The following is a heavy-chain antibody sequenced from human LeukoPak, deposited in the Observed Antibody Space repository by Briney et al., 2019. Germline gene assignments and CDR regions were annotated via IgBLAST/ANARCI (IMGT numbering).Heavy chain of an antibody. D-gene: IGHD2-21*02. CDR3: ARDRKAIVVVTAIPRYNWFDP. Sequence: GPSVKVSCKASGYTFTGYYMHWVRQAPGQGLEWMGWINPNSGGTNYAQKFQGRVTMTRDTSISTAYMELSRLRSDDTAVYYCARDRKAIVVVTAIPRYNWFDPWGQGTLVTVSS. J-gene: IGHJ5*02. V-gene: IGHV1-2*02. CDR1: GYTFTGYY. CDR2: INPNSGGT.